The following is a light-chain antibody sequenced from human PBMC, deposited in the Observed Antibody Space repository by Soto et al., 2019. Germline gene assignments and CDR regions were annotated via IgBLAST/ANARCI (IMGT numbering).Light chain of an antibody. CDR2: DVS. CDR3: CSYGGSSTWL. V-gene: IGLV2-11*01. J-gene: IGLJ3*02. Sequence: QSALTQPRSVSGSPGQSVTISCTGTSSDVGGYYYVSWYQHHPGKAPKLMIYDVSKRPSGVPDRFSGSKSGNTASLTISGLQADDEADYYCCSYGGSSTWLFGGGTQLTVL. CDR1: SSDVGGYYY.